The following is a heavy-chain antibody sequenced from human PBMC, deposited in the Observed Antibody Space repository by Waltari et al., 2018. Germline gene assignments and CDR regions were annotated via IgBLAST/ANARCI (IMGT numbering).Heavy chain of an antibody. CDR1: GGSISDTSYF. Sequence: QLQLRESGPGLVKPSETLFLTCNVSGGSISDTSYFWGWVRQPPGKGLEWIGSISRRESALYKSSLTSRATISFDNAKNQLYLKLTSLTAADTATYYCTRDANVGAPPPIGYWGQGALVTVS. J-gene: IGHJ4*02. V-gene: IGHV4-39*07. CDR2: ISRRESA. D-gene: IGHD3-16*01. CDR3: TRDANVGAPPPIGY.